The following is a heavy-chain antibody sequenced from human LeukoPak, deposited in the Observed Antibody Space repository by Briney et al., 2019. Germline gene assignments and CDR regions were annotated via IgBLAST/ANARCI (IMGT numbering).Heavy chain of an antibody. CDR3: ARDPYYYESSGYFFGAFDI. J-gene: IGHJ3*02. V-gene: IGHV3-7*01. Sequence: GGSLRPSCAASGFTFSSYWMTWVRQAPGKGLEWVANIKQDGSEKFYVDSVKGRFTISRDNAKNSLHLQMNSLRAEDTAVYYCARDPYYYESSGYFFGAFDIWGQGTMVTVSS. D-gene: IGHD3-22*01. CDR2: IKQDGSEK. CDR1: GFTFSSYW.